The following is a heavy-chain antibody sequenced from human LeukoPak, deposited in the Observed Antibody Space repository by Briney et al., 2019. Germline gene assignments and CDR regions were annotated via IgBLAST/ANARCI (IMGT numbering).Heavy chain of an antibody. J-gene: IGHJ5*02. V-gene: IGHV1-2*02. CDR1: GYTFTGYY. Sequence: ASVKVSCKASGYTFTGYYMHWVRQAPGQGLEWMGWINPNSGGTNYAQKFQGRVTMTRDTSISTAYMELSSLRAEDTAVYYCARDNIAARPPNWFDPWGQGTLVTVSS. CDR2: INPNSGGT. D-gene: IGHD6-6*01. CDR3: ARDNIAARPPNWFDP.